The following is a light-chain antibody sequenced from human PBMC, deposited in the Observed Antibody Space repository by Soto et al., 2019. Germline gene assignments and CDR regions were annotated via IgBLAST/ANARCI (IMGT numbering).Light chain of an antibody. J-gene: IGLJ3*02. CDR3: SSCTSSNTWV. CDR2: EVS. CDR1: SSDVGGYNY. Sequence: QSALTQPASVSGSPGQSIAISCTGTSSDVGGYNYVSWYQQHPGKAPKLMIYEVSNRPSGVSNRFSGSKSGNTASLTISGLQAEDEADYYCSSCTSSNTWVFGGGTKPTVL. V-gene: IGLV2-14*01.